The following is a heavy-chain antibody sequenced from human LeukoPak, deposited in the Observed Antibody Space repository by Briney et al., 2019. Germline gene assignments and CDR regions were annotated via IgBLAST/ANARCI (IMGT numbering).Heavy chain of an antibody. Sequence: GASVKVSCKASGYTFSNYGISWVRQAPGQGLEWMGWISAYNGNTNYAQKLQGRVTTTTDTSTSTAYMELRSLRSDDTDVYYCARNHYYDILTGYVTYGMDVWGQGTTVTVSS. D-gene: IGHD3-9*01. CDR2: ISAYNGNT. CDR3: ARNHYYDILTGYVTYGMDV. J-gene: IGHJ6*02. V-gene: IGHV1-18*01. CDR1: GYTFSNYG.